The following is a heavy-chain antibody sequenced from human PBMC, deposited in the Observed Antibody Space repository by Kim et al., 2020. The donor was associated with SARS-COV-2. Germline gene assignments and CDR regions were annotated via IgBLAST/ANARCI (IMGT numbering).Heavy chain of an antibody. CDR2: INHSGST. Sequence: SETLSLTCAVYGGSFSGYYWSWIRQPPGKGLEWIGEINHSGSTNYNPSLKSRVTISVDTSKNQFSLKLSSVTAADTAVYYCARGLLYYDILTGYYKRGYFDYWGQGTLVTVSS. D-gene: IGHD3-9*01. CDR3: ARGLLYYDILTGYYKRGYFDY. CDR1: GGSFSGYY. J-gene: IGHJ4*02. V-gene: IGHV4-34*01.